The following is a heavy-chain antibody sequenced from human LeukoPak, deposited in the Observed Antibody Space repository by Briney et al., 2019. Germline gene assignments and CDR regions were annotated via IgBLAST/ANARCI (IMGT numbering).Heavy chain of an antibody. Sequence: PSETLSLTCTVSGGSISSYYWSWIRQPPGKALEWIGFISYSGSSNYNPSLKSRVTTSLDTSKNQFALKLSSVTVADTAVYYCARHIDCSKGIFYVSYFDAWGQGTLVTVSS. CDR2: ISYSGSS. D-gene: IGHD4-11*01. CDR1: GGSISSYY. J-gene: IGHJ4*02. V-gene: IGHV4-59*08. CDR3: ARHIDCSKGIFYVSYFDA.